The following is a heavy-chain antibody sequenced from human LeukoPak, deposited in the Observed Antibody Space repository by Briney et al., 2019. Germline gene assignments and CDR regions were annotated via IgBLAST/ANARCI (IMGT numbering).Heavy chain of an antibody. CDR2: IKQDGSEK. V-gene: IGHV3-7*01. CDR1: GFIFRSYS. CDR3: ARDGYNHAFDI. D-gene: IGHD6-25*01. J-gene: IGHJ3*02. Sequence: GGSLRLSCSASGFIFRSYSMNWVRQAPGKGLEWVANIKQDGSEKYYVDSVKGRFTISRDNAKNSLYLQMNSLRAEDTAVYYCARDGYNHAFDIWGQGTMVTVSS.